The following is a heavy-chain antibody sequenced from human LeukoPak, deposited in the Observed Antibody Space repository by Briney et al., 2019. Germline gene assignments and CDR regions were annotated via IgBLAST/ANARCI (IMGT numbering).Heavy chain of an antibody. J-gene: IGHJ6*02. CDR1: GFTFDDYA. CDR3: AKIDSPMDV. Sequence: GRSLRLSYAASGFTFDDYAMHWVRQAPGKGLEWVSGISWNSGSIGYADSVKGRFTISRDNAKNSLYLQMNSLRAEDTALYYCAKIDSPMDVWGQGTTVTVSS. V-gene: IGHV3-9*01. D-gene: IGHD2-21*01. CDR2: ISWNSGSI.